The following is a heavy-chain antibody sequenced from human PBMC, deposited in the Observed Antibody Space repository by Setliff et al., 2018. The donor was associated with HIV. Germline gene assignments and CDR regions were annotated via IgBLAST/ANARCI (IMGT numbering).Heavy chain of an antibody. CDR3: ARHSFPFGGKGVDY. Sequence: SETLSLTCAVSGYSISSGYYWGGIRGPPGKRLEGIRTIYHSESTYYHPSLKSRVTISIDMSKNQYSLGLSSVTAADTAVYYCARHSFPFGGKGVDYWGQGTLVTVSS. D-gene: IGHD2-15*01. CDR1: GYSISSGYY. V-gene: IGHV4-38-2*01. J-gene: IGHJ4*02. CDR2: IYHSEST.